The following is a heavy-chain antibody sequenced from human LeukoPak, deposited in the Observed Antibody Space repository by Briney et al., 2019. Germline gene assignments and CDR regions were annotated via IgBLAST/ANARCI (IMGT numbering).Heavy chain of an antibody. CDR1: DGSFSGYY. Sequence: SESLSLTCAVYDGSFSGYYWSWIRQPPGKGLEWIGEINHSGSTNYNPSLKSRVTISLDTSKSQFSLKVRYVTAADTAVYYCARGLNDSWTGENYWGQGTLVTVSS. D-gene: IGHD3-3*01. J-gene: IGHJ4*02. CDR2: INHSGST. V-gene: IGHV4-34*01. CDR3: ARGLNDSWTGENY.